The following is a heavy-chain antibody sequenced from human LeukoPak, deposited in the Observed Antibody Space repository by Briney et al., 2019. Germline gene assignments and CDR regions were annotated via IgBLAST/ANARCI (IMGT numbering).Heavy chain of an antibody. CDR1: GGTFSSYA. D-gene: IGHD6-19*01. CDR3: AIAVAGTLDY. CDR2: IIPILGIA. Sequence: ASVKVSCKASGGTFSSYAIIWVRQAPGQGLEWMGRIIPILGIANYAQKFQGRVTITADKSTSTAYMALSSLRSEDTAVYYCAIAVAGTLDYWGQGTLVTVSS. J-gene: IGHJ4*02. V-gene: IGHV1-69*04.